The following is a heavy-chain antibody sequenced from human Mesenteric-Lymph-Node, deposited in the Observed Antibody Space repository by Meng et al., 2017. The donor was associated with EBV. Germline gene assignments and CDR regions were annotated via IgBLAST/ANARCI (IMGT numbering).Heavy chain of an antibody. D-gene: IGHD3-10*01. J-gene: IGHJ4*02. CDR2: IYHRGST. CDR1: GGSISTSNW. CDR3: ARMGSGAWRYNTDY. V-gene: IGHV4-4*02. Sequence: QVQLQESGPGLVKPSGTLSLTCAVSGGSISTSNWWSWVRQPPGKGLEWIGEIYHRGSTNYNPSLTSRVTISVDESKNEFSLSLTSVTAADTAVYYCARMGSGAWRYNTDYWGQGTLVTVSS.